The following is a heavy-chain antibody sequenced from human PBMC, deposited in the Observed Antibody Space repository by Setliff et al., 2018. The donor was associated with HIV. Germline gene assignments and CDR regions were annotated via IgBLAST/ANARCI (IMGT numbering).Heavy chain of an antibody. CDR3: ARAADYYDSSGYWAPPRYFDY. V-gene: IGHV4-59*01. D-gene: IGHD3-22*01. CDR1: GGSIRSYY. CDR2: IYYSGTT. J-gene: IGHJ4*02. Sequence: SETLSLTCTVSGGSIRSYYWSWFRQPPGKGLEWIGYIYYSGTTNYNPSLQSRVTMSVDRSKNLFSLKLSSVTAADTAVYFCARAADYYDSSGYWAPPRYFDYWGQGTLVTVSS.